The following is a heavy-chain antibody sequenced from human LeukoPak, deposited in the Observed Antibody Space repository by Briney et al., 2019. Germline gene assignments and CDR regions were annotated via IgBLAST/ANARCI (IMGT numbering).Heavy chain of an antibody. V-gene: IGHV3-30*18. J-gene: IGHJ4*01. D-gene: IGHD6-13*01. CDR3: AKSRSSAKDY. CDR2: ISYDGSNK. Sequence: GRSLRLSCAASGFTFSSYGMHWVRQAPGKGLEWVAVISYDGSNKYYADSVKGRFTISRDNSKNTLYLQMNSLRAEDTAVYYCAKSRSSAKDYWGQGTLVTVSS. CDR1: GFTFSSYG.